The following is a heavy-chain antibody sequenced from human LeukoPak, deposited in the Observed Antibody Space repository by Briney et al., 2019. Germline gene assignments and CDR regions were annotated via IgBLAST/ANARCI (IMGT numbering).Heavy chain of an antibody. J-gene: IGHJ6*03. CDR2: IYYSGST. CDR1: GGSINNYY. D-gene: IGHD2-2*01. Sequence: SETLSLTCSVSGGSINNYYWSWIRQSPGRGLEWIGYIYYSGSTSYNPPLKSRLTISVDTSNNQFSLKLRSVTAADTAVYFCARGGRSASAYYYMDVWGRGTTVTVSS. CDR3: ARGGRSASAYYYMDV. V-gene: IGHV4-59*01.